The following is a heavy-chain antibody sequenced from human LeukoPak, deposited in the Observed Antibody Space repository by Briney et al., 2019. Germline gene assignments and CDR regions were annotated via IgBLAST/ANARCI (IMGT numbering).Heavy chain of an antibody. D-gene: IGHD3-9*01. CDR3: ARDYFHYDILTGYNPSPDPYYYYYYMDV. J-gene: IGHJ6*03. V-gene: IGHV4-30-4*08. Sequence: SQTLSLTCTVSGGSISSGDYYWSWIRQPPGKGLEWIGYIYYSGSTYYNPSLKSRVTISVDTSKNQFSLKLSSVTAADTAVYYCARDYFHYDILTGYNPSPDPYYYYYYMDVWGKGTTVTVSS. CDR2: IYYSGST. CDR1: GGSISSGDYY.